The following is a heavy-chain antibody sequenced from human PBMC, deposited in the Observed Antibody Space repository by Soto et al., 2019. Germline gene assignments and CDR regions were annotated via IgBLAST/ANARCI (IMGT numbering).Heavy chain of an antibody. CDR3: ARAGDCSSTSCYAFDY. CDR2: IYYSGST. J-gene: IGHJ4*02. D-gene: IGHD2-2*01. V-gene: IGHV4-39*01. Sequence: SETLSLTCTVSGGSISSSSYYWGWIRQPPGKGLEWIGSIYYSGSTYYNPSLKSRVTISVDTSKNQFSLKLSSVTAADTAVYYCARAGDCSSTSCYAFDYWGQGTLVTVS. CDR1: GGSISSSSYY.